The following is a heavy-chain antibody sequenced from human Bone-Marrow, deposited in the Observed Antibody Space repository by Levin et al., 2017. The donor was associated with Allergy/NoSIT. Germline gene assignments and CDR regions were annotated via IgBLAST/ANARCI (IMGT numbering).Heavy chain of an antibody. CDR2: ISGSGVTT. J-gene: IGHJ4*02. CDR3: AKDAPGSSRDFDY. D-gene: IGHD3-10*01. CDR1: GFTFNNYA. Sequence: PGGSLRLSCAASGFTFNNYAMTWVRQAPGKGLEWVSAISGSGVTTYYADSVKGRFTISRDNSKNTLYLQMESLRADDTAVYYCAKDAPGSSRDFDYWGQGTLVTVSS. V-gene: IGHV3-23*01.